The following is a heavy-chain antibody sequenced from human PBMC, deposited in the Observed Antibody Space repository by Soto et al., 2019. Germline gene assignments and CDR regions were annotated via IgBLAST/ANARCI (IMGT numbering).Heavy chain of an antibody. J-gene: IGHJ4*02. Sequence: GGSLRLSCAASGFTFTAYGMHWVRQAPGKGLEWVAVIWYDGSTTSYADSVKGRFTISRDNAKNTLYLQMNSLRAEDTAVYYCASSSGYIDYWGQGTLVTVSS. CDR1: GFTFTAYG. CDR3: ASSSGYIDY. D-gene: IGHD3-3*01. CDR2: IWYDGSTT. V-gene: IGHV3-33*03.